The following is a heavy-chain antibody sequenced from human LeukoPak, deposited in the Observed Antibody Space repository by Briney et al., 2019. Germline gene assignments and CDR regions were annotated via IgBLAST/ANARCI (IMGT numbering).Heavy chain of an antibody. V-gene: IGHV4-30-4*07. CDR1: GGSISSGDYS. CDR3: ARERYCSSTSCYEVWWFDP. D-gene: IGHD2-2*01. CDR2: IYYTGIT. J-gene: IGHJ5*02. Sequence: PSETLSLTCAVSGGSISSGDYSWSWIRQPPGKGLEWIGYIYYTGITYYNPSLKSRATISVDTSKNQFSLKLSSVTAADTAVYYCARERYCSSTSCYEVWWFDPWGQGTLVTVSS.